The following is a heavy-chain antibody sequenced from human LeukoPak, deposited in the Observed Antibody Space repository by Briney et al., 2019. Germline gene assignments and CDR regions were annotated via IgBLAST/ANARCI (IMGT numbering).Heavy chain of an antibody. Sequence: SETLSLTCTVSGGSIISYYWSWIRQPPGKGLEWIGYIYYSGSTNYNPSLKSRVTISVDTSKNQFSLKLSSVTAADTAVYYSARARGRAAAGPFDYWGQGTLVTVSS. V-gene: IGHV4-59*01. D-gene: IGHD6-13*01. CDR3: ARARGRAAAGPFDY. CDR1: GGSIISYY. CDR2: IYYSGST. J-gene: IGHJ4*02.